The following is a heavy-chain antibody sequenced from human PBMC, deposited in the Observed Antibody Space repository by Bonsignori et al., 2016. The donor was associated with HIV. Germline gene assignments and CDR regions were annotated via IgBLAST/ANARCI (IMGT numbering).Heavy chain of an antibody. D-gene: IGHD6-13*01. J-gene: IGHJ6*03. CDR1: GFTFSDHY. CDR3: TRTYSSSWDRGDYYYMDV. V-gene: IGHV3-72*01. Sequence: GESLKISCAASGFTFSDHYMDWVRQAPGKGLEWVGRTRNKAYSYTTQYAASVKGRFTISRDDSKNSLYLQMNSLQTEDTAVYYCTRTYSSSWDRGDYYYMDVWGKGTTVTVSS. CDR2: TRNKAYSYTT.